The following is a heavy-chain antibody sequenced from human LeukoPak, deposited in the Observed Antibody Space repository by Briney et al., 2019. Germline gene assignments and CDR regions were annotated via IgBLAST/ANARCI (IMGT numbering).Heavy chain of an antibody. CDR2: ISYDGSNK. V-gene: IGHV3-30*18. Sequence: PGRSLRLSCAASGFTFSSYGMHWVRQAPGKGLEWVAVISYDGSNKYYADSVKGRFTISRDNSKNTLYLQMNSPRAEDTAVYYCAKDLSGTDYWGQGTLVTVSS. D-gene: IGHD2-15*01. CDR3: AKDLSGTDY. J-gene: IGHJ4*02. CDR1: GFTFSSYG.